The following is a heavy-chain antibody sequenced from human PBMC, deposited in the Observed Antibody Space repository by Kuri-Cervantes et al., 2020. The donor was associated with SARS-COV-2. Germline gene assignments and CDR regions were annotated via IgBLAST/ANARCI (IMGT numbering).Heavy chain of an antibody. J-gene: IGHJ3*02. Sequence: GESLKISCAASGFTFSSYGMHWVRQAPGKGLEWVAFIRYDGSNKYYADSVKGRFTISRDNSKNTLYLQMNSLRAEDTAVYHCAKPFHDYSDYGGAFDIWGQGTVVTVSS. CDR1: GFTFSSYG. D-gene: IGHD4-11*01. CDR3: AKPFHDYSDYGGAFDI. CDR2: IRYDGSNK. V-gene: IGHV3-30*02.